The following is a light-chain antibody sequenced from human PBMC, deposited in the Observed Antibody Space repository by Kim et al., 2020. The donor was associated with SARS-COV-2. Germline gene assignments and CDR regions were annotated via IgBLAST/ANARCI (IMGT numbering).Light chain of an antibody. CDR2: DAT. Sequence: SPGERATRSCRASQTINNKLVWYQQKPGQAPRLLIYDATTRATGVPARFIGSGSETDFTLTISSLQSEDFAVYYCQQSYDWTPLTFGQGTKVDIK. CDR1: QTINNK. V-gene: IGKV3-15*01. J-gene: IGKJ1*01. CDR3: QQSYDWTPLT.